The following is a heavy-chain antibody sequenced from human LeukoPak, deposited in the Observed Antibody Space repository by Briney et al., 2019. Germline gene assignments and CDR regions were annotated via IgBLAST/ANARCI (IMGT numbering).Heavy chain of an antibody. CDR2: IFYSGST. Sequence: SETLSLTCTVSSGSISTSNYYWGWVRQPPGKALEWIGNIFYSGSTYYSPSLKSRVTISLDTSRNQFSLKLSSVTAADTAVYYCARHNYHDYGDYGGREGDAFDIWGQGTMVTVSS. J-gene: IGHJ3*02. CDR1: SGSISTSNYY. D-gene: IGHD4-17*01. V-gene: IGHV4-39*07. CDR3: ARHNYHDYGDYGGREGDAFDI.